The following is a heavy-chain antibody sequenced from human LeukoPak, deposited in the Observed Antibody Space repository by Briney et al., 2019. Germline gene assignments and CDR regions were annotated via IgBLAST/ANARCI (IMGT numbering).Heavy chain of an antibody. J-gene: IGHJ1*01. D-gene: IGHD1-26*01. CDR1: GYTFTSYG. V-gene: IGHV1-18*01. CDR3: ARERELLYAGYFQH. Sequence: ASVKVSCKASGYTFTSYGISWVRQAPGQGLEWMGWISAYNGNTNYAQKLQGRVTMTTDTSTSTTYMELRSLRSDDTAVYYCARERELLYAGYFQHWGQGTLVTVSS. CDR2: ISAYNGNT.